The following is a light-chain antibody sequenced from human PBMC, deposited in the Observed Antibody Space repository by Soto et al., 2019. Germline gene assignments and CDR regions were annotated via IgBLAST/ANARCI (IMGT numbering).Light chain of an antibody. J-gene: IGKJ4*01. CDR1: QTVSSS. V-gene: IGKV3-11*01. CDR3: QQHINWPLT. Sequence: EIVLTQSPATLSLSPGERATLSCRASQTVSSSLAWYQQKPGQAPRLLIYDASNRATGIPARFSGSGPGADFTLTISSLEPEDFALYYCQQHINWPLTFGGGTKVEIK. CDR2: DAS.